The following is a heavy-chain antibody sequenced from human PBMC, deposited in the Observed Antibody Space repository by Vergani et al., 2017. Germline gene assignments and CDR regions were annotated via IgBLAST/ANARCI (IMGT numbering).Heavy chain of an antibody. CDR1: GDSIISRSYY. D-gene: IGHD3-16*01. Sequence: QMQLQESGPGLVKASETLSLTCTVSGDSIISRSYYWGWIRQPPGKGLEWIGSIYNSGNGDSSSSLKSRVTISADTSKNQFSLWLTSVTAADTAVYYCASGKYYSDSTSHFRGRYFDVWVRGALVTVPS. CDR2: IYNSGNG. CDR3: ASGKYYSDSTSHFRGRYFDV. J-gene: IGHJ2*01. V-gene: IGHV4-39*01.